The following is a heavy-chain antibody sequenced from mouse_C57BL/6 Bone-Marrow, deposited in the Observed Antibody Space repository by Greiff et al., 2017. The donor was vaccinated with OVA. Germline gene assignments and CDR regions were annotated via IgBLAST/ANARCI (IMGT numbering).Heavy chain of an antibody. CDR3: ARNYYGSTHYFDY. Sequence: VHLVESGPGLVAPSQSLSITCTVSGFSLTSYAISWVRQPPGKGLEWLGVIWTGGGTNYNSALNSRLSISKDNSKSQVFIKMNSLQTDDTARYYCARNYYGSTHYFDYWGQGTTLTVSS. CDR2: IWTGGGT. D-gene: IGHD1-1*01. V-gene: IGHV2-9-1*01. J-gene: IGHJ2*01. CDR1: GFSLTSYA.